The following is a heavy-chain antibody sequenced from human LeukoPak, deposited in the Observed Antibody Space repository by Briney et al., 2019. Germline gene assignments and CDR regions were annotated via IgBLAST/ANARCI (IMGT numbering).Heavy chain of an antibody. V-gene: IGHV4-39*07. D-gene: IGHD6-19*01. J-gene: IGHJ4*02. CDR1: GGSISSSSYY. CDR3: ARVINPHSGWYFVYPRFTSGFDY. Sequence: PSETLSLTCTVSGGSISSSSYYWGWIRQPPGKGLEWIGSIYYSGSTYYNPSLKSRVTISVDTSKNQFSLKLSSVTAADTAVYYCARVINPHSGWYFVYPRFTSGFDYWGQGTLVTVSS. CDR2: IYYSGST.